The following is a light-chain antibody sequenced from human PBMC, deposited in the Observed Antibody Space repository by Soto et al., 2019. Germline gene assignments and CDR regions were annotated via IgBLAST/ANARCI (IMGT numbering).Light chain of an antibody. V-gene: IGLV2-14*01. CDR2: DVT. CDR1: SSDVGGYNF. Sequence: QSALTQPASVSGSPGQSITISCTGTSSDVGGYNFVSWYQQHPDKAPKLMIYDVTNRPSGVSNRFSGSKSGNTASLTISGVQGEGEACYYFSFYTSNSNYVFGTGTKLTVL. CDR3: SFYTSNSNYV. J-gene: IGLJ1*01.